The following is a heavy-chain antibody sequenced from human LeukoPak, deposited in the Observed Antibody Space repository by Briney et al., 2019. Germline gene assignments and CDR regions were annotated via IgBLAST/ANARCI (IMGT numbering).Heavy chain of an antibody. V-gene: IGHV1-2*02. D-gene: IGHD1-7*01. CDR2: INPNSGGT. J-gene: IGHJ4*02. CDR3: ARLGTAKDRRTLDL. CDR1: GYTFTGYY. Sequence: ASVKVSCKASGYTFTGYYMHWVRQAPGQGLEWMGWINPNSGGTNYAQKFQGRVTMTRDTSISTAYMDLSRLRSDDTAVYYCARLGTAKDRRTLDLWGQGTLVTVSS.